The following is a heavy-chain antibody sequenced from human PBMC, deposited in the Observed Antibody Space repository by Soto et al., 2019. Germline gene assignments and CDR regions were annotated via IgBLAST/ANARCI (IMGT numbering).Heavy chain of an antibody. CDR3: AKDGTTACIHFYGMDF. CDR1: GCSLTTYG. Sequence: PGGSLRLSCEVSGCSLTTYGMNWIRQPPDKGLEWLSTLGRVVDTFYADSVKGRFTISTDISKNTLFLQMNSLSAEDTALYFCAKDGTTACIHFYGMDFWGQGTTVTVSS. D-gene: IGHD2-2*02. V-gene: IGHV3-23*01. CDR2: LGRVVDT. J-gene: IGHJ6*02.